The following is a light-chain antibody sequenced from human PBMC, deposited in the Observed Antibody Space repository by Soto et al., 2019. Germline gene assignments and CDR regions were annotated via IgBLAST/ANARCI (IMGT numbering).Light chain of an antibody. J-gene: IGKJ4*01. Sequence: EIVLTQSPATLSLSPGERATLSCRASQSVSSYLAWYQQKPGQAPRLLIHDASNRATGIPARFSGSGSGTDFTLTIRSLEPEDCAVYYCQHRSNWPLTFGGGTKVEIK. V-gene: IGKV3-11*01. CDR2: DAS. CDR1: QSVSSY. CDR3: QHRSNWPLT.